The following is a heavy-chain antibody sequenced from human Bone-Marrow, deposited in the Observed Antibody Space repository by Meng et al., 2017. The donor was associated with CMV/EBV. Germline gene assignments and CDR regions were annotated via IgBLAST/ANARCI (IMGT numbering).Heavy chain of an antibody. CDR1: GFTFRSYA. V-gene: IGHV3-33*01. Sequence: GESLKISCGASGFTFRSYAMHWVRQAPGKGLEWVALIWYDDGRNKYYADSVKGRFTISRDNSKNTLYLQMNTLRTEDTAVYYCARDPYTIAEGDYWGQGTLVTVSS. CDR2: IWYDDGRNK. J-gene: IGHJ4*02. D-gene: IGHD3-9*01. CDR3: ARDPYTIAEGDY.